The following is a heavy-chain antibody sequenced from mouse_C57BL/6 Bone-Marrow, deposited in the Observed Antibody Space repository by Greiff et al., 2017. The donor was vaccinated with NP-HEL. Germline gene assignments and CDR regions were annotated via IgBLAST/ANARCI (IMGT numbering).Heavy chain of an antibody. D-gene: IGHD1-1*01. J-gene: IGHJ3*01. V-gene: IGHV1-78*01. CDR3: AREGTYYDGSSWFAY. Sequence: QVQLKQSDAELVKPGASVKISCKVSGYTFTDHTIHWMKQRPEQGLEWIGYIYPRDGSTKYNEKFKGRATLTADQSSSTAYMQLNSLTSEDATVYFCAREGTYYDGSSWFAYWGQGTLVTVSA. CDR1: GYTFTDHT. CDR2: IYPRDGST.